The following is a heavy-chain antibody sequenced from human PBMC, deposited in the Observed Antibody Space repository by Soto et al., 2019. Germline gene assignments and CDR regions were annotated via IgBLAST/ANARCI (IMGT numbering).Heavy chain of an antibody. V-gene: IGHV3-23*01. D-gene: IGHD3-3*01. CDR1: GFSFGSYA. J-gene: IGHJ4*02. CDR3: SRWSYLDY. Sequence: SLRLSCAASGFSFGSYALSWVRQAPGKGLEWVSTISGSDGKTFYADSVKGRFSISRDTSQSTLYLQMNSLRADDTAMYYCSRWSYLDYWGQGTRVTVSS. CDR2: ISGSDGKT.